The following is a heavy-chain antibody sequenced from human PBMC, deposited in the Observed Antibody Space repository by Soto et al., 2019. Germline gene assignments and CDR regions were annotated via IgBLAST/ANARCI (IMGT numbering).Heavy chain of an antibody. D-gene: IGHD6-25*01. CDR1: GGSISSRSYY. CDR3: ATIEAIQHRLYRLAFDS. J-gene: IGHJ4*02. V-gene: IGHV4-39*01. CDR2: IFYSGTT. Sequence: PSETLSLTCIVSGGSISSRSYYWAWIRQPPGKGLQWIGTIFYSGTTYYNPSLKSRVTISVDASKNQFSLNLSSVTAADTAVYYCATIEAIQHRLYRLAFDSWGQGTLVTVSS.